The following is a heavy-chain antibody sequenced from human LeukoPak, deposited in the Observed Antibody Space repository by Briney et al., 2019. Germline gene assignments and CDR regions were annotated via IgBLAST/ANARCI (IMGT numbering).Heavy chain of an antibody. CDR3: ARDWYYYDSYGDYVFDY. D-gene: IGHD3-22*01. V-gene: IGHV1-18*01. CDR2: ISAYNGNT. CDR1: GSTFTSYG. Sequence: ASVKVSCKASGSTFTSYGISWVRQAPGQGLEWMGWISAYNGNTNYAQKLQGRVTMTTDTSTSTAYMELRSLRSDDTAVYYCARDWYYYDSYGDYVFDYWGQGTLVTVSS. J-gene: IGHJ4*02.